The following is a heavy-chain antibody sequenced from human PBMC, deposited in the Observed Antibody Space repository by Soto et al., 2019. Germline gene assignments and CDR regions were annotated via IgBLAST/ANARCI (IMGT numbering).Heavy chain of an antibody. J-gene: IGHJ4*02. CDR2: VSYDGSNK. Sequence: PGGSLRLSCEASGFTFRSYGMHWVRQAPGKGLEWVAVVSYDGSNKLYAASVKDRFIISRDNSKNTLYLQMNSLRAEDTALYYCAKDQKITALSEFDSWGQGTLVTVSS. CDR3: AKDQKITALSEFDS. D-gene: IGHD3-16*01. V-gene: IGHV3-30*18. CDR1: GFTFRSYG.